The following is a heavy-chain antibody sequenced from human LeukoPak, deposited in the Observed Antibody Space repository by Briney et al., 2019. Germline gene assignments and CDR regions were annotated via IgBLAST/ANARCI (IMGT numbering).Heavy chain of an antibody. V-gene: IGHV1-18*01. CDR2: ISTGNGNT. D-gene: IGHD1-7*01. CDR3: ARANNWNYALGY. Sequence: ASVKVSCKASGDTFIRYGISWVRQGPGQGLEWMGWISTGNGNTNYGQKFQGRVTMTTDTSTGTAYMELRSLRSDDTAMYYCARANNWNYALGYWGQGTLVTVSS. J-gene: IGHJ4*02. CDR1: GDTFIRYG.